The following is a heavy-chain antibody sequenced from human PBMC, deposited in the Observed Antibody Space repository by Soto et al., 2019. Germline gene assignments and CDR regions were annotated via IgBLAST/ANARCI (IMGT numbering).Heavy chain of an antibody. J-gene: IGHJ3*02. CDR1: GGSISSYY. Sequence: PSETLSLTCTVSGGSISSYYWSWIRQPPGKGLEWIGYIYYSGSTNYNPSLKSRVTISVDTSKNQFSLKLSSVTAADTAVYYCARNPPELGSYDFWSGYPPGAFDIWGQGTMVTVSS. D-gene: IGHD3-3*01. CDR2: IYYSGST. CDR3: ARNPPELGSYDFWSGYPPGAFDI. V-gene: IGHV4-59*01.